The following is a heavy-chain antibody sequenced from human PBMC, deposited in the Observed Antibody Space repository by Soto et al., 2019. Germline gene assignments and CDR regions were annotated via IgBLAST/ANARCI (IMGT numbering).Heavy chain of an antibody. D-gene: IGHD3-3*01. V-gene: IGHV3-7*03. J-gene: IGHJ4*02. CDR2: IKLDGREK. Sequence: GSLRLSCSASGFIFRRYWMAWVRQAPGKGLEWVATIKLDGREKNYLDSVQGRFTISRDDAENTLYLQMNSLRAEDTAVYYCAKDRSVGRYYDFWSGYLGFDYWGQGTLVTVSS. CDR3: AKDRSVGRYYDFWSGYLGFDY. CDR1: GFIFRRYW.